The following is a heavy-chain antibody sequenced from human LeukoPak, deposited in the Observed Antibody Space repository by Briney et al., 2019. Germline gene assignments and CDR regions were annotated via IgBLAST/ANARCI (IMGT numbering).Heavy chain of an antibody. D-gene: IGHD3/OR15-3a*01. J-gene: IGHJ4*02. CDR3: ASYDFGAYSFDY. V-gene: IGHV4-39*01. CDR2: INYSGNT. CDR1: GGSISSSSYY. Sequence: SSETLSLTCTVSGGSISSSSYYWGRIRQPPGKGLEWIGSINYSGNTYHNPSLKGRVTMSVDTSKKQFSLNLSSVTAADTAVYYCASYDFGAYSFDYWGQGTLVTVSS.